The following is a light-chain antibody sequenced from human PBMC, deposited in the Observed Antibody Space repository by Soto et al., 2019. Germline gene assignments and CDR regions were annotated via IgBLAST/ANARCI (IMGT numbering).Light chain of an antibody. J-gene: IGKJ1*01. CDR3: QQYHKWPA. CDR1: QSVFSS. V-gene: IGKV3-15*01. Sequence: EIVMTQSPATLSVSPGERATLSCRASQSVFSSLAWYQQKPGQAPRLLIYGAATRATGIPARLSGSGSGTELTLTISSLQSEDFAVYYCQQYHKWPAFGQGTKVELK. CDR2: GAA.